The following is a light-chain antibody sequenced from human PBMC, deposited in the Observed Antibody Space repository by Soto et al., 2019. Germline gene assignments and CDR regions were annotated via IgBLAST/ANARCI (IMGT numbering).Light chain of an antibody. CDR3: QQYSSSPRVT. CDR2: GAS. J-gene: IGKJ5*01. Sequence: EIVLTQSPGTLSLSPVERATLSCMASESVSSSYLAWYQQKPGQAPRLLIFGASTRATGIPARFSGSGSGTDFTLTISRLEPEDFAVYYCQQYSSSPRVTFGQGTRLEIK. CDR1: ESVSSSY. V-gene: IGKV3-20*01.